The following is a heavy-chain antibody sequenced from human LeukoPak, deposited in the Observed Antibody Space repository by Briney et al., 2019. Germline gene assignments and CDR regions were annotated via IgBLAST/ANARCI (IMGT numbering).Heavy chain of an antibody. CDR3: AKRYCSGGSCSPQFDY. J-gene: IGHJ4*02. CDR2: ISGSGGST. Sequence: GGSLRLSCAASGFTFSSYAMSWVRQAPGKGLEWVSAISGSGGSTYYADSVKGRFTISRDNSKNTLYLQMNSLRAEDMAVYYCAKRYCSGGSCSPQFDYWGQGTLVTVSS. D-gene: IGHD2-15*01. V-gene: IGHV3-23*01. CDR1: GFTFSSYA.